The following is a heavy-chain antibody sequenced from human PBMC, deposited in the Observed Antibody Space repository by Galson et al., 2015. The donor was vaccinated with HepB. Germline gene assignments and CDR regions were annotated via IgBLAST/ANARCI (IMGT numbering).Heavy chain of an antibody. D-gene: IGHD3-16*01. CDR1: GYTFTSYY. V-gene: IGHV1-46*04. Sequence: SVKVSCKASGYTFTSYYMHWVRQAPGQGLEWMGIINPSGGSTSYAQKLQGRVTMTRDTSTSTVYMELSSLRSEDTAVYYCARYPWGDWYFDLWGRGTLVTVSS. J-gene: IGHJ2*01. CDR3: ARYPWGDWYFDL. CDR2: INPSGGST.